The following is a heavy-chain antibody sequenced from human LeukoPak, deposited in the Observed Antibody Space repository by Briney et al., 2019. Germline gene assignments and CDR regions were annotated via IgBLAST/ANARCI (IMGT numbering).Heavy chain of an antibody. CDR1: GFTFSSYG. CDR2: VSYDGSNK. V-gene: IGHV3-30*18. J-gene: IGHJ4*02. D-gene: IGHD3-10*01. CDR3: AKDSYYGSGSYFYFDY. Sequence: GGSLRLSCAASGFTFSSYGMHWVRQAPGTGLEWVAVVSYDGSNKYYADSVKGRFTISRDNSKNTLYLQMNSLRPEDTAVYYCAKDSYYGSGSYFYFDYWGQGTLVTVSS.